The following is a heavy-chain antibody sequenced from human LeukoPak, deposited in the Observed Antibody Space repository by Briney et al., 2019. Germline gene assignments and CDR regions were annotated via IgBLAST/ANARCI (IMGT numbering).Heavy chain of an antibody. D-gene: IGHD2-2*01. Sequence: PSETLSLTCAVSGYSISSGYYWGWIRQPPGKGREWIGSIYHSGSTYYNPSLKSRVTISVDTSKNQFSLKLSSVTAADTAVYYCARTRREYQLLSFDYWGQGTLVTVSS. J-gene: IGHJ4*02. V-gene: IGHV4-38-2*01. CDR3: ARTRREYQLLSFDY. CDR2: IYHSGST. CDR1: GYSISSGYY.